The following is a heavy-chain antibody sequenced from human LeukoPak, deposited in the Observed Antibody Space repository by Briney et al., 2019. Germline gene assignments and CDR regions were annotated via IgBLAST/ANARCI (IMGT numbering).Heavy chain of an antibody. CDR3: TRENRPFCPFAY. V-gene: IGHV4-4*03. CDR1: GGSIDITNY. D-gene: IGHD2/OR15-2a*01. J-gene: IGHJ4*02. Sequence: PETLSLTCGVSGGSIDITNYWSWVRQAPGKGLEWIGEISHSGTTNYNPSLRSRVTTFLDRANNQFSLSLTSVTAADSAVYYCTRENRPFCPFAYWGQGVLVTVSS. CDR2: ISHSGTT.